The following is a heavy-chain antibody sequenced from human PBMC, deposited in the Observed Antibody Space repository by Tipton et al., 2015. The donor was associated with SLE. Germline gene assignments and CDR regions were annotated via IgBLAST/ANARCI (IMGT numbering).Heavy chain of an antibody. D-gene: IGHD2-2*01. Sequence: TLSLTCTVSGYSISSGYYWGWIRQPPGKELEWIASIFHSGSTYFNPSLKSRVTISVDTSKNQFSLDLSSVSAADTAVYYCARVPAFYYYYMDVWGKGTTVTVSS. J-gene: IGHJ6*03. CDR3: ARVPAFYYYYMDV. CDR2: IFHSGST. CDR1: GYSISSGYY. V-gene: IGHV4-38-2*02.